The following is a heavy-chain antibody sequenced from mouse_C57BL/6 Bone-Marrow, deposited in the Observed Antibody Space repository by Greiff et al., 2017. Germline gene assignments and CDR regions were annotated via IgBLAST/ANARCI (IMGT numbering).Heavy chain of an antibody. CDR3: ARGRGNYGFDY. D-gene: IGHD2-1*01. CDR1: GYTFTSYW. CDR2: IDPSDSYT. Sequence: VQLQQPGAELVMPGASVKLSCKASGYTFTSYWMHWVKQRPGQGLEWIGEIDPSDSYTNYNQKFKGKSTLTVDKSSSTAYMQLSSLTSKDSAVFYCARGRGNYGFDYWGQGTTLTVSS. J-gene: IGHJ2*01. V-gene: IGHV1-69*01.